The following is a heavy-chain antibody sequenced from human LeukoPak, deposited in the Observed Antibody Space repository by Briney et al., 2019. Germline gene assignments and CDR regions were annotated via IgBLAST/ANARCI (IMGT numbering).Heavy chain of an antibody. V-gene: IGHV3-30-3*01. D-gene: IGHD4-17*01. J-gene: IGHJ4*02. Sequence: GGSLRLSCAASGFTFSNYAMHWVRQAPGKGLEWVAVISYDGSNKYYADSVKGRFTISRDNSKNTLYLQMNSLRAEDTAVYYCAREDYGDLFDYWGQGTLVTVSS. CDR1: GFTFSNYA. CDR2: ISYDGSNK. CDR3: AREDYGDLFDY.